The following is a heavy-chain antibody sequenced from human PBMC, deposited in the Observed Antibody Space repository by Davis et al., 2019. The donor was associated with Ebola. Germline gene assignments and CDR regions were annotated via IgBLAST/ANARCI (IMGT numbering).Heavy chain of an antibody. CDR3: VRFGFGAF. CDR1: DGSISTHY. V-gene: IGHV4-59*11. Sequence: PSETLSLTCTFSDGSISTHYWNWIRQPPGKGLEWIGIIYDSGRTNYNPSLKSRVTISGDTSKNPFFLKLTSVTAADTAVYYCVRFGFGAFWGQGIPVTVSS. CDR2: IYDSGRT. J-gene: IGHJ4*02. D-gene: IGHD3-3*01.